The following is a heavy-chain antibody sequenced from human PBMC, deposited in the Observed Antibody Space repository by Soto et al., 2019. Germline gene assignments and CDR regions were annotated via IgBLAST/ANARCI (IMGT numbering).Heavy chain of an antibody. D-gene: IGHD6-19*01. CDR2: IYHSGNT. CDR3: ATSGWNEDFYYYYGMDV. V-gene: IGHV4-4*02. CDR1: GDSVTRSNW. J-gene: IGHJ6*02. Sequence: SETLSLTCAVSGDSVTRSNWWSWVRQSPGKGLEWIGEIYHSGNTKYNPSLKSRITMSVDKAKNQFSLKMTSVTAADTAVYYCATSGWNEDFYYYYGMDVWGQGTTVTVSS.